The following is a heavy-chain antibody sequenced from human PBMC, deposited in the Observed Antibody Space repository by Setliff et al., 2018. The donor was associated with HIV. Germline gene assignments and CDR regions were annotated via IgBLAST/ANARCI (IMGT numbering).Heavy chain of an antibody. V-gene: IGHV4-38-2*01. CDR1: GYSISSGYY. J-gene: IGHJ4*02. D-gene: IGHD3-10*01. CDR2: IYHSGST. CDR3: ARHAGLLWFGELWRGGEYYFDS. Sequence: TCAVSGYSISSGYYWGWTRQPPGKGLEWIGSIYHSGSTYYNPSLKSRVTISADTSKNQFSLKLSSVTVADTAVYHCARHAGLLWFGELWRGGEYYFDSWGQGTLVTVSS.